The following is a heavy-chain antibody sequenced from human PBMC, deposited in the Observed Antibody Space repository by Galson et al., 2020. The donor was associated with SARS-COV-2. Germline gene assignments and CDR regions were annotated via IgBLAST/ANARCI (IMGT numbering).Heavy chain of an antibody. Sequence: ASVKVSCKASGYTFTGYYMHWVRQAPGQGLEWMGWINPNSGGTNYAQKFQGWVTMTRDTSISTAYMELSRLRSDDTAVYYCARDAGDTAMVTAFDYWGQGTLVTVSS. V-gene: IGHV1-2*04. CDR3: ARDAGDTAMVTAFDY. CDR1: GYTFTGYY. J-gene: IGHJ4*02. D-gene: IGHD5-18*01. CDR2: INPNSGGT.